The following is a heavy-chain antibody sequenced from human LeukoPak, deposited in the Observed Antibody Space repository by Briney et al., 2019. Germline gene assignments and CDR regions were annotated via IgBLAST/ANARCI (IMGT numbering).Heavy chain of an antibody. CDR1: GFTFTSSA. CDR2: IVVGSGNT. V-gene: IGHV1-58*02. D-gene: IGHD4/OR15-4a*01. Sequence: SVKVSCKASGFTFTSSAMQWVRQARGQRLEWIGWIVVGSGNTNYAQKFQERVTITRDMSTSTAYMELSSLRSEDTAVYYCAAGGVTMVIPEAFDIWGQGTMVTVSS. J-gene: IGHJ3*02. CDR3: AAGGVTMVIPEAFDI.